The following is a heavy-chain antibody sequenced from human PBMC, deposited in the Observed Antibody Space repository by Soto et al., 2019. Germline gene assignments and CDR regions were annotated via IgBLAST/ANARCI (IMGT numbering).Heavy chain of an antibody. CDR3: AKYSGGYPVYTGLSL. CDR2: ISASSVAA. CDR1: GFPFSTSA. J-gene: IGHJ6*02. V-gene: IGHV3-23*01. D-gene: IGHD1-26*01. Sequence: EVQLLESGGGLVQPGGSLRLSCAASGFPFSTSAMNWFRQAPGKGLEWVSIISASSVAAYYTESVKGRFASSRDNSKNNLYLQITTLRAEGTAVYYCAKYSGGYPVYTGLSLWGQGTTVTVS.